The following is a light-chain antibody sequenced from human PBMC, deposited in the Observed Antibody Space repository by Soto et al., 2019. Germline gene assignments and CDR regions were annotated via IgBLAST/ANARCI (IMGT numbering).Light chain of an antibody. V-gene: IGKV1-5*03. Sequence: DSEMSQSPATLPASVGDRVTITCRASQSVFTWLAWYQQRPGQAPKLLVYKASTLESGVPSRCSGSGSETEFTLTINSLQPDDFATYYCQQYSAYPWTFGQGTKVDVK. J-gene: IGKJ1*01. CDR1: QSVFTW. CDR2: KAS. CDR3: QQYSAYPWT.